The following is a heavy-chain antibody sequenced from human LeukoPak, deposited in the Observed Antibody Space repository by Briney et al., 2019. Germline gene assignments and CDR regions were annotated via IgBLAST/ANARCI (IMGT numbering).Heavy chain of an antibody. J-gene: IGHJ4*02. Sequence: GGSLRLSCVGSGFTFSTYWMSWVRQAPGKGLEWVANIKQDGSEKIHVDSVKGRFTISRDKAKNSLYLQMTSLRAEDTAVYYCARVVRFYSSAFRHFDYWGQGTLVTVSS. V-gene: IGHV3-7*01. CDR1: GFTFSTYW. CDR2: IKQDGSEK. D-gene: IGHD3-22*01. CDR3: ARVVRFYSSAFRHFDY.